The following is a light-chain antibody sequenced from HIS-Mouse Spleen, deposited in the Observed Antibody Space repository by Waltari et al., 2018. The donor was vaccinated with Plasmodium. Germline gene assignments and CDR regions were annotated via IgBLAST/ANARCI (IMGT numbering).Light chain of an antibody. V-gene: IGLV8-61*01. CDR1: SGSVSTSYY. CDR3: VLYMGSGMWV. CDR2: STN. J-gene: IGLJ2*01. Sequence: QTVVTQEPSFSVSPGGTVTLTCGLSSGSVSTSYYPSWYQQTPGQAPRTLIYSTNTRSSGVPGRFSGSILGNKAALTITGSQADDESDYYCVLYMGSGMWVFGGGTKLTVL.